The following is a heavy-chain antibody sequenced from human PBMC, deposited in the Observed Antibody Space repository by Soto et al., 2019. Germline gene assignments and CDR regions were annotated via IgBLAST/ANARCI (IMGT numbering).Heavy chain of an antibody. D-gene: IGHD2-15*01. CDR1: GGSVSSSIYH. CDR3: GRSFRGWT. CDR2: VHYSAST. V-gene: IGHV4-61*01. J-gene: IGHJ4*02. Sequence: QVQLQESGPGLVKPSETLSLTCTVSGGSVSSSIYHWSWIRQPPGKGLEWLGYVHYSASTVYNPSLKSRVTILLDTSKNQFSLRLSSVTAADTAVYYCGRSFRGWTWGQGTLVTVSS.